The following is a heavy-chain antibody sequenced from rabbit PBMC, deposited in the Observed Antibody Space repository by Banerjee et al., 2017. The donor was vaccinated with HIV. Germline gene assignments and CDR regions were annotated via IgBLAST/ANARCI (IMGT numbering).Heavy chain of an antibody. CDR3: ARDAHGSGYYLNL. Sequence: QSLEESGGGLVQPEGSLTLTCTASGFTLSSSYYMCWVRQAPGKGPEWIACIYNGDGSTDYASWAKGRFTISETSSTTMTLQMTSLTAADTATYFCARDAHGSGYYLNLWGPGTLVTVS. CDR2: IYNGDGST. J-gene: IGHJ4*01. D-gene: IGHD1-1*01. CDR1: GFTLSSSYY. V-gene: IGHV1S40*01.